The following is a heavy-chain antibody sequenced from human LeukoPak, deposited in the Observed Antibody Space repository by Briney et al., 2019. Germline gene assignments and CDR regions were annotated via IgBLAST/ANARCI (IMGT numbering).Heavy chain of an antibody. CDR2: INPNSGGT. Sequence: ASVKVSCKASGYTFTGHYMHWVRQAPGQGLEWMGWINPNSGGTNYAQKFQGRVTMTRDTSISTAYMELSRLRPDDTAVYYCARGARWYADYYYMDVWGKGTTVTVSS. D-gene: IGHD6-13*01. CDR3: ARGARWYADYYYMDV. CDR1: GYTFTGHY. V-gene: IGHV1-2*02. J-gene: IGHJ6*03.